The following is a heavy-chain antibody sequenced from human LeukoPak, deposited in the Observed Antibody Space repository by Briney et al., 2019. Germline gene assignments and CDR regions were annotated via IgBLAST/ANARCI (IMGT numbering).Heavy chain of an antibody. Sequence: GGSLRLSCAASGFTFSSYGMHWVRQAPGKGLEWVAVIWYDGSNKYYADSVKGRFTISRVNSKNTLYLQMNSLRAEDTAVYYCAKDLLERELVLDYWGQGTLVTVSS. CDR2: IWYDGSNK. CDR3: AKDLLERELVLDY. J-gene: IGHJ4*02. CDR1: GFTFSSYG. V-gene: IGHV3-33*06. D-gene: IGHD6-6*01.